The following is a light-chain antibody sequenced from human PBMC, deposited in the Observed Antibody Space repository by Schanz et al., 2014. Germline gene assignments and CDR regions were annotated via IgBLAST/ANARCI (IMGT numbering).Light chain of an antibody. Sequence: QSALTQPPSASGSPGQSVTISCTGTSSDIGRYNYVSWYQQHPGKAPKLILFEVVKRPTGVPDRFSGSKSGDTASLTVSGLQAEDEATYYCSSYAGSNIPYVFGTGTKLTVL. CDR3: SSYAGSNIPYV. CDR1: SSDIGRYNY. V-gene: IGLV2-8*01. CDR2: EVV. J-gene: IGLJ1*01.